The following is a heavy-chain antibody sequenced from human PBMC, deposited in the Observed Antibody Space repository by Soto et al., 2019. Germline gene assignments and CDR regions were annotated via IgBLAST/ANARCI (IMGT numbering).Heavy chain of an antibody. Sequence: ASVKVSCKASGYTFTSYGISWVRQAPGQGLEWMGWISAYNGNTNYAQKLQGRVSMTTDTSTSTAYMELRSLRSYDTAVYYCARGPIQRKWFYXWGQGTLFTVSX. CDR3: ARGPIQRKWFYX. CDR1: GYTFTSYG. CDR2: ISAYNGNT. V-gene: IGHV1-18*01. J-gene: IGHJ5*02. D-gene: IGHD5-18*01.